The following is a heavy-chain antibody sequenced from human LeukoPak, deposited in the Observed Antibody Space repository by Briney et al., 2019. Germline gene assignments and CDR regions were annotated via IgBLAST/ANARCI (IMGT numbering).Heavy chain of an antibody. CDR1: GFTLSSYW. V-gene: IGHV3-74*01. D-gene: IGHD6-13*01. CDR2: INGDGRTT. J-gene: IGHJ4*02. CDR3: ARQTAAALDF. Sequence: GGSLRLSCAASGFTLSSYWMHWVRQAPGTGLVWVSRINGDGRTTDYADSVKGRFTISRDNAKNTMYLQMNSLRAEDTAMYYCARQTAAALDFWGQGTLVTVSS.